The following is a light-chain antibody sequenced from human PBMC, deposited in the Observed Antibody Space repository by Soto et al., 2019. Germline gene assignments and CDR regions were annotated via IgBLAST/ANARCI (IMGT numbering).Light chain of an antibody. V-gene: IGKV1-27*01. CDR2: AAS. CDR3: QKYNSASWT. J-gene: IGKJ1*01. Sequence: DIQMTQSPSSLSASVGDRVTITCRASQGISNYLAWYQQKPGKVPKLLIYAASTLQSGVPSRVSGSGSGTDFTLTISSLQLEDVATYYCQKYNSASWTFGQGTKVEIK. CDR1: QGISNY.